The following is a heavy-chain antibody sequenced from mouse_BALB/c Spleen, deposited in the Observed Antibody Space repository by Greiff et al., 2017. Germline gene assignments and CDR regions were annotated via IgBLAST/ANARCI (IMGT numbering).Heavy chain of an antibody. J-gene: IGHJ1*01. CDR1: GYSFTSYYV. D-gene: IGHD2-14*01. V-gene: IGHV3-2*02. CDR3: ARSGVGRYVGYWYFDV. CDR2: ISYSGST. Sequence: VQLQQSGPGLVKPSQSLSLTCTVTGYSFTSYYVWSWIRQFPGSLLEWMGYISYSGSTSYNPSLKSRISITRDTSKNQFFMQLNSVTTEDTATYYCARSGVGRYVGYWYFDVWGAGTTVTVSS.